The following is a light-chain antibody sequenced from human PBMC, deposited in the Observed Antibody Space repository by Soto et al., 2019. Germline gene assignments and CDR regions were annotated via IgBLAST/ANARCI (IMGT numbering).Light chain of an antibody. Sequence: QSVLTQPPSVSGAPGQRVTISCTGSSSNIGAGYAVHWYQQLPGTGPKLLIYGNTIRPSGVPDRFSGSRSGTSASLAITGLQAEDEAEYYCSSSTSTTTLLFGGGTKLTVL. CDR2: GNT. CDR3: SSSTSTTTLL. CDR1: SSNIGAGYA. J-gene: IGLJ2*01. V-gene: IGLV1-40*01.